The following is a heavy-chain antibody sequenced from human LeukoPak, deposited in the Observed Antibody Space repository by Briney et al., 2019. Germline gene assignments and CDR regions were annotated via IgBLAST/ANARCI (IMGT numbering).Heavy chain of an antibody. J-gene: IGHJ4*02. V-gene: IGHV3-30*04. CDR1: GFTFSSYA. CDR3: ARGIRFGELLGVNY. CDR2: ISYDGSNK. D-gene: IGHD3-10*01. Sequence: GGSLRLSCAASGFTFSSYAMHWVRQAPGKGLEWVAVISYDGSNKYYADSVKGRFTISRDNSKNTLYLQMNSLRAEDTAVYYCARGIRFGELLGVNYWGQGTLVTVSS.